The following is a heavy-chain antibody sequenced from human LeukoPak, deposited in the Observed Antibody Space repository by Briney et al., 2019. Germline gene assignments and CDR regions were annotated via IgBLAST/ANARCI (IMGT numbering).Heavy chain of an antibody. V-gene: IGHV3-15*01. CDR1: GFTFSNAW. CDR2: IKSKTDGGTT. CDR3: TTDLVTAPR. Sequence: GGSLRLSCAASGFTFSNAWMSWVRQAPGKGLEWVGHIKSKTDGGTTDYAAPVKGRFTISRDDSKNTLYLQMNSLKTEDTAVYYCTTDLVTAPRWGQGTLVTVSS. D-gene: IGHD2-21*02. J-gene: IGHJ4*02.